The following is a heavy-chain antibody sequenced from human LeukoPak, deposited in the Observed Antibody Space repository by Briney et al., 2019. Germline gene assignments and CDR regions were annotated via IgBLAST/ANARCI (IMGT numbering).Heavy chain of an antibody. J-gene: IGHJ4*02. V-gene: IGHV3-15*01. CDR1: GFTFTNAW. D-gene: IGHD3-10*02. CDR2: SKSQTDGGTT. CDR3: TTLSYVGGY. Sequence: PGGSLRLSCAASGFTFTNAWMSWVRQAPGKVLEWIGRSKSQTDGGTTDYAASVKGRFTISRDDSKNTVYLQMNSLRTDDTAVYYCTTLSYVGGYWGQGTLVTVSS.